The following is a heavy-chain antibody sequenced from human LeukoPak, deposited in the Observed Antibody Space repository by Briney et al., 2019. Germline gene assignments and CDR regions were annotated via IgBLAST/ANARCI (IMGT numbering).Heavy chain of an antibody. J-gene: IGHJ4*02. Sequence: SVKVSCKASGGTFSSYAISWVRQAPGQGLEWMGGIIPIFGTANYAQKFQGRVTITADESTSTAYMELRSLRSDDTAVYYCARDTEWEKNPDYFDYWGQGTLVTVSS. CDR2: IIPIFGTA. V-gene: IGHV1-69*13. CDR1: GGTFSSYA. D-gene: IGHD1-26*01. CDR3: ARDTEWEKNPDYFDY.